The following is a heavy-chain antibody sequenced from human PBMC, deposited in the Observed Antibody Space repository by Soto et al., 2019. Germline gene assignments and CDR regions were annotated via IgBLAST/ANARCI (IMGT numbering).Heavy chain of an antibody. J-gene: IGHJ4*02. Sequence: PGGSLRLSCAASGFTFSNYWMHWVRQSPGKGLVWVSRISSDETITSYADSVKGRFTISRDNAKNTLYLQMSSLRVEDTALYYCVCFECGRTAVVTAMEANDYWGQGTLVTVSS. CDR3: VCFECGRTAVVTAMEANDY. D-gene: IGHD2-21*02. CDR1: GFTFSNYW. CDR2: ISSDETIT. V-gene: IGHV3-74*01.